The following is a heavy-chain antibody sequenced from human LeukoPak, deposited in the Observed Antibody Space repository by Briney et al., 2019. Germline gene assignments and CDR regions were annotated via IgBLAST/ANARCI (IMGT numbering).Heavy chain of an antibody. J-gene: IGHJ5*02. CDR3: ARAYCTSTSCSWFDP. D-gene: IGHD2-2*01. Sequence: SETLSLTCAVSGGSVSTYYWSWIRQPPGKGLEWIGYIHHSGSTNYNPSLKSRVTVSIDTSKNQFSLKLRSVTAADTAVYYCARAYCTSTSCSWFDPWGQRTLVTVSS. CDR1: GGSVSTYY. V-gene: IGHV4-59*02. CDR2: IHHSGST.